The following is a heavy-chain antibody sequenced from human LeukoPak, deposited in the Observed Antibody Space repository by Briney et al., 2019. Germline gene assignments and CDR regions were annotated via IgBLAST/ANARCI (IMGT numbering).Heavy chain of an antibody. CDR3: TSTLGY. Sequence: PGGSLRLSCAASGFTFSSVWMTWVRQAPRKGLEWVGRIKSKSQGGTTDYAAPVKGRFTISRDDSKNTLYLQMNSLKTEDTAVYYCTSTLGYWGQGTLVTVSS. CDR1: GFTFSSVW. J-gene: IGHJ4*02. CDR2: IKSKSQGGTT. V-gene: IGHV3-15*01. D-gene: IGHD3-16*01.